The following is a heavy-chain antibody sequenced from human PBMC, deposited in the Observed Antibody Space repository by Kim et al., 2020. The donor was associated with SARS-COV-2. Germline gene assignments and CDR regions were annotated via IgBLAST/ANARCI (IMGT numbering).Heavy chain of an antibody. Sequence: ASVKVSCKASGYTFTSYYMHWVRQAPGQGLEWMGIINPSGGSTSYAQKFQGRVTMTRDTSTSTVYMELSSLRSEDTAVYYCARDPRVPFGSADENWFDPWGQGTLVTVSS. CDR1: GYTFTSYY. D-gene: IGHD2-15*01. CDR3: ARDPRVPFGSADENWFDP. CDR2: INPSGGST. V-gene: IGHV1-46*01. J-gene: IGHJ5*02.